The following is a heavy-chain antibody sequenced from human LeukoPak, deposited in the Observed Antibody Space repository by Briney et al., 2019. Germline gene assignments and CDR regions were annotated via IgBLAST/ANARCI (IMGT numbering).Heavy chain of an antibody. CDR1: GFTFSSYW. D-gene: IGHD4-17*01. V-gene: IGHV3-74*01. CDR3: ARGLYGDHWGYYYYGMDV. CDR2: INSDGSST. J-gene: IGHJ6*02. Sequence: GGSLRLSCAASGFTFSSYWMHWVRQAPGKGLVWVSRINSDGSSTSYADSVKGRLTISRDNAKNTLYLQMNSLRAEDTAVYYCARGLYGDHWGYYYYGMDVWGQGTTVTVSS.